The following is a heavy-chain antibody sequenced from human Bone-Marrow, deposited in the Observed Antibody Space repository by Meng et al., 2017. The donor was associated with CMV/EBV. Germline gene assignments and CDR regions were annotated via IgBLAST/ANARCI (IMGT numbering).Heavy chain of an antibody. CDR2: IIPIIDKA. V-gene: IGHV1-69*10. CDR3: ASAMVRTVTTYYYYLYGLDV. CDR1: GGTFSSYA. Sequence: SVKVSCKASGGTFSSYAFSWVRQAPGQGLEWMGGIIPIIDKAHYAQKFQGTVTITADKSTSTAYMELSSLKSEDTAVYSCASAMVRTVTTYYYYLYGLDVWGQGTTVTVSS. J-gene: IGHJ6*02. D-gene: IGHD3-10*01.